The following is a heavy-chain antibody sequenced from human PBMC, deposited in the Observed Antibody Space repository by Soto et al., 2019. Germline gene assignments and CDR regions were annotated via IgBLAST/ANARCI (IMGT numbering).Heavy chain of an antibody. CDR1: GLVSGSTFDNYA. V-gene: IGHV3-23*01. CDR2: TTGGGVTS. J-gene: IGHJ6*02. CDR3: AKSQALAGRSYFYYGIDV. D-gene: IGHD6-19*01. Sequence: EVHLLESGGGLVQRGGSLRVSCVISGLVSGSTFDNYAMNWVRQAPGKGLAWVSSTTGGGVTSYYADSVRGRFTISRDNSKNTLYRQLNSLRAEDTAVYYCAKSQALAGRSYFYYGIDVWGQGTTVTVSS.